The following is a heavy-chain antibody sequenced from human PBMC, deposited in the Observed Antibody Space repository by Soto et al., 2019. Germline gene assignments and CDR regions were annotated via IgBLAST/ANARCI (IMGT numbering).Heavy chain of an antibody. V-gene: IGHV1-69*02. D-gene: IGHD3-3*01. Sequence: VSCKASGGTFSSYTISWVRQAPGQGLEWMGRIIPILGIANYAQKFQGRVTITADKSTSTAYMELSSLRSEDTAVYYCARPDFWSGYGDYWGQGTLVTVSS. CDR3: ARPDFWSGYGDY. CDR2: IIPILGIA. CDR1: GGTFSSYT. J-gene: IGHJ4*02.